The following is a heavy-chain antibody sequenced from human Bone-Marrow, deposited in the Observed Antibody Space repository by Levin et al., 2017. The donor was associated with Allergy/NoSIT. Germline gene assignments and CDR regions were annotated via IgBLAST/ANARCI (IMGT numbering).Heavy chain of an antibody. CDR2: ISYDGSNK. CDR3: ARDTTHCSSTSCYTGYFDY. CDR1: GFTFSSYA. J-gene: IGHJ4*02. V-gene: IGHV3-30*04. D-gene: IGHD2-2*02. Sequence: GGSLRLSCAASGFTFSSYAMHWVRQAPGKGLEWVAVISYDGSNKYYADSVKGRFTISRDNSKNTLYLQMNSLRAEDTAVYYCARDTTHCSSTSCYTGYFDYWGQGTLVTVSS.